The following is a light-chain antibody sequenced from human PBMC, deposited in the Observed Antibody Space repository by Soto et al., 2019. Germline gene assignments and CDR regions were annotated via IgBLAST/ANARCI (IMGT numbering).Light chain of an antibody. CDR3: SSYTRSSTLGV. V-gene: IGLV2-18*02. Sequence: QSALTQPPSVSGSPGQSVTISCTGTSSDVGNYNRVSWYQQPPGTAPKLIIYEVNNRPSGVPDRFSGSKSANTASLTISGLQAEDESDYYCSSYTRSSTLGVFGGGTKLTVL. CDR1: SSDVGNYNR. J-gene: IGLJ2*01. CDR2: EVN.